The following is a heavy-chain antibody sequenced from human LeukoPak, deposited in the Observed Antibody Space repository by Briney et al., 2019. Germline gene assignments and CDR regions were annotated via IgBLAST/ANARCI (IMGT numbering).Heavy chain of an antibody. CDR3: ARGYCGRTGCYDPAGWFDP. CDR1: GYSFTSYW. CDR2: VYPGDSDT. V-gene: IGHV5-51*01. Sequence: GESLKISCKGSGYSFTSYWIGWVRQMPGKGLEWMAIVYPGDSDTRYSPSFRGQVTISADKSINTAYLQWSSLKASDTAMYYCARGYCGRTGCYDPAGWFDPWGQGTLVTVSS. D-gene: IGHD2-2*01. J-gene: IGHJ5*02.